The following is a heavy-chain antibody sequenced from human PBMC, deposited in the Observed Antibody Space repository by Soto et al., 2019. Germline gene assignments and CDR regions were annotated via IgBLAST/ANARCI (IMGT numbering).Heavy chain of an antibody. CDR2: IKQDGSKQ. V-gene: IGHV3-7*04. CDR3: ARDLACDAFDI. CDR1: QFSFSNYW. Sequence: EVQLVQSGGDLVQPGGSLRLSCVASQFSFSNYWMSWVRHAPGKGLEWVANIKQDGSKQYYVDSVKGRFTISRDNDKNSLSLQMDSLRAEDTAVDYCARDLACDAFDIWGQGTMVTVSS. J-gene: IGHJ3*02.